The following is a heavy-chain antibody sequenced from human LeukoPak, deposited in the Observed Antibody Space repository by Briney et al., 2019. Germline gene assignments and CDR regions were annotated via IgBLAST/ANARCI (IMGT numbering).Heavy chain of an antibody. Sequence: PGGSLRLSCAASGLTFSNYSMNWVRQAPGKGLEWVSSISSSSSYIYYADSVKGRFTISRDNAKNSLYLQMNSLRAEDTAVYHCARDSPLGYCSSIICHTTPYYFDYWGQGTLVTVSS. D-gene: IGHD2-2*01. V-gene: IGHV3-21*01. CDR3: ARDSPLGYCSSIICHTTPYYFDY. CDR1: GLTFSNYS. J-gene: IGHJ4*02. CDR2: ISSSSSYI.